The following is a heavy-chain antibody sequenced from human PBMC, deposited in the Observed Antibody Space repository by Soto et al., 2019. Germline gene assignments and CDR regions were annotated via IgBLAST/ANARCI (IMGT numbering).Heavy chain of an antibody. Sequence: GGSLRLSCAASGVTFRRNNMNWVRQAPGKELDWVASISSSADYLYYADSGKGRFIISSXXXQXXXFXQXXXLXAXDTAVYYCVRGVADEDGAAPPWFFFENWGQGT. D-gene: IGHD6-25*01. CDR3: VRGVADEDGAAPPWFFFEN. CDR1: GVTFRRNN. J-gene: IGHJ4*02. CDR2: ISSSADYL. V-gene: IGHV3-21*01.